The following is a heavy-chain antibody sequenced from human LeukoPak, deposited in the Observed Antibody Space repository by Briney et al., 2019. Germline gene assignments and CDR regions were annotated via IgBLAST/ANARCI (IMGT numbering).Heavy chain of an antibody. CDR3: ARIDAD. D-gene: IGHD3-9*01. CDR1: GFSFSTHW. V-gene: IGHV3-7*03. Sequence: PGGSLRLSCVASGFSFSTHWMHWVRQAPGKGLEWVATINLGGTNKYYVDAVKGRFSISRDDATSSLHLQMNSLRVEDTAVYYCARIDADWGQGTLVTVSS. J-gene: IGHJ4*02. CDR2: INLGGTNK.